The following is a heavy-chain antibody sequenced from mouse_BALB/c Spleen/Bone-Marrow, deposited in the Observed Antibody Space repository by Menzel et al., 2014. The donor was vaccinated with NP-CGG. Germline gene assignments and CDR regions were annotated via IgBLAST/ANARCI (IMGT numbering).Heavy chain of an antibody. CDR3: TRWDGNYGWFAY. V-gene: IGHV1-15*01. CDR2: IDPETGGT. J-gene: IGHJ3*01. D-gene: IGHD2-1*01. Sequence: VQLVESGAELVRPGASVTLSCKASGYTFTDYEMHWVKQTPVHGLEWIGAIDPETGGTAYNQKFKGKATLTADKSSSTAYMELRSLTSEDSAVYYCTRWDGNYGWFAYWGQATLVTVSA. CDR1: GYTFTDYE.